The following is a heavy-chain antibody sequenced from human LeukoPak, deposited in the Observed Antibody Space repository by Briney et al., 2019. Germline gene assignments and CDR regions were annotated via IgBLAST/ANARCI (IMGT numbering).Heavy chain of an antibody. CDR2: IIPIFGTA. CDR1: GGTFSSYA. V-gene: IGHV1-69*06. CDR3: ACAGVYGDYFSGDY. Sequence: ASVKVSCKASGGTFSSYAISWVRQAPGQGLEWMGGIIPIFGTANYAQKFQGRVTITADKSTSTAYMELSSLRSEDTAVYYCACAGVYGDYFSGDYWGQGTLVTVSS. J-gene: IGHJ4*02. D-gene: IGHD4-17*01.